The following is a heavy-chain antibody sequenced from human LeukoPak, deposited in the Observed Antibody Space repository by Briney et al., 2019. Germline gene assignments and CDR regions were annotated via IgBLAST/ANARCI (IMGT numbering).Heavy chain of an antibody. CDR2: IIPIFGTA. J-gene: IGHJ4*02. CDR3: ARDRYGSGSYYTTYFDY. CDR1: GGTFSSYA. Sequence: SVKVSCKASGGTFSSYAISWVRQAPGQGLEWMGGIIPIFGTANYAQKFQGRVTITADKSTSTAYMELSSLRSEDTAVYYCARDRYGSGSYYTTYFDYWGQGTLVTVSS. D-gene: IGHD3-10*01. V-gene: IGHV1-69*06.